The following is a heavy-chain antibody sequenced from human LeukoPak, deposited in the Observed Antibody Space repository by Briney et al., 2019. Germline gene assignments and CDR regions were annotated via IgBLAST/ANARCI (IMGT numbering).Heavy chain of an antibody. CDR3: ARRIAVAGDAFDI. CDR1: GGTFSSYA. V-gene: IGHV1-69*06. Sequence: SVKVSCKASGGTFSSYAISWVRQAPGQGLEWMGGIIPIFGTANYAQKFQGRVTITADKSTSTAYMELSSLRSEDTAVYYCARRIAVAGDAFDIWGQGTMVTVSS. J-gene: IGHJ3*02. D-gene: IGHD6-19*01. CDR2: IIPIFGTA.